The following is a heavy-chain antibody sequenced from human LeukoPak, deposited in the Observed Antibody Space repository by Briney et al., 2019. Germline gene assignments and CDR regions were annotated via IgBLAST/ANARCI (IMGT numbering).Heavy chain of an antibody. V-gene: IGHV4-59*04. D-gene: IGHD1/OR15-1a*01. CDR1: GVAISGYY. CDR3: ARQISGNKDY. Sequence: SETLSLTCTVSGVAISGYYWIWIRQSPGRGLEYIGSIFYRECFSYGGTTFHNPSLQSRVTISVDTSKNAFSLRLSSVTAADTAVYYCARQISGNKDYWGQGILVTVSS. J-gene: IGHJ4*02. CDR2: IFYRECFSYGGTT.